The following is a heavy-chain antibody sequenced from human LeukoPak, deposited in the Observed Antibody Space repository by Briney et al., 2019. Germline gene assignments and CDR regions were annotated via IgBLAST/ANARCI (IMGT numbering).Heavy chain of an antibody. D-gene: IGHD3-22*01. CDR2: INPSGGST. CDR1: GYTFTSYA. CDR3: ARDTYYYDSIPNAFDI. Sequence: ASVKASCKASGYTFTSYALHWVRQAPGQGLEWMGIINPSGGSTSYAQRFQGRVTMTRDTSTSTVYMELSSLRSEDTAVYYCARDTYYYDSIPNAFDIWGQGTMVTVSS. V-gene: IGHV1-46*01. J-gene: IGHJ3*02.